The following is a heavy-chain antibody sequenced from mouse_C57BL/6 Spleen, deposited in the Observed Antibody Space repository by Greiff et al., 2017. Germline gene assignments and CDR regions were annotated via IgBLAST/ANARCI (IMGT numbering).Heavy chain of an antibody. V-gene: IGHV5-6*02. CDR2: IRRGGSYT. D-gene: IGHD3-3*01. CDR3: ASGTAGDY. CDR1: GFTFSSYG. J-gene: IGHJ2*01. Sequence: DVKLVESGGDLVKPGGSLKLSCAASGFTFSSYGMSWVRQTPDKRLEWVATIRRGGSYTYYPDSVKGRFTISRDNARNTLYLQMSSLKSEDAAKYYCASGTAGDYRGEGTTLTVSS.